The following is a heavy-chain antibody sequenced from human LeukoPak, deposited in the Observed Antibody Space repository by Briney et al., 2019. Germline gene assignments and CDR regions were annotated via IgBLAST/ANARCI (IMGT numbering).Heavy chain of an antibody. J-gene: IGHJ4*02. CDR3: VKDCSGGLGY. V-gene: IGHV3-64D*06. D-gene: IGHD1-14*01. Sequence: GGSLRLSCSAYGFTFSSYAMHWVRQAPGKGLKYVSAISSNGGSAYYADSVKGRFTISRANSKNMLYLQMSSLGVEDTAVYFCVKDCSGGLGYWGQGALVIVSS. CDR2: ISSNGGSA. CDR1: GFTFSSYA.